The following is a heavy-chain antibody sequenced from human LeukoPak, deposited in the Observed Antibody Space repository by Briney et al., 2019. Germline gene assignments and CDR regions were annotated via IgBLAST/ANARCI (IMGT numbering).Heavy chain of an antibody. V-gene: IGHV5-51*01. CDR3: ARQPRYGMDV. CDR1: GYSFNNYW. CDR2: IYPGDSET. Sequence: KSGESLKISCKGSGYSFNNYWIAWVRQMPGKGLGWMGIIYPGDSETRYSPSFQGQVTISADKSISTAYLQWSSLKASDTAMYYCARQPRYGMDVWGQGTTVTVSS. J-gene: IGHJ6*02.